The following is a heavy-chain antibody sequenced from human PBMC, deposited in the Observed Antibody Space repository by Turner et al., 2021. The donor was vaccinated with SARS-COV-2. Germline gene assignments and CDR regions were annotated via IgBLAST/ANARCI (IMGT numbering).Heavy chain of an antibody. V-gene: IGHV3-7*03. CDR3: ARLHTSSWYFDY. Sequence: EVQLVESGGGLVQPGGSLRLPCAASGFTFSSYWMRWVRQAPGKGLEWVANIKQDGSEKYYVDSVKGRFTISRDNAKNSLYLQMNSLRAEDTAVYYCARLHTSSWYFDYWGQGTLVTVSS. J-gene: IGHJ4*02. CDR2: IKQDGSEK. D-gene: IGHD6-13*01. CDR1: GFTFSSYW.